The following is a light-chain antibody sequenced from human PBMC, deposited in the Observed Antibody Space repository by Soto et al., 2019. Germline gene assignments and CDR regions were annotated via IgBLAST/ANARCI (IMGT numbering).Light chain of an antibody. CDR3: QQSNSYPFT. CDR1: QIISNW. CDR2: KAS. J-gene: IGKJ3*01. Sequence: DIQMTQSPSTLSASVGDRVTITCRASQIISNWLAWYQQKPGKAPKALVYKASSLETGVPSRFSGSGSGTEFTLTISSLQPDDFATYYCQQSNSYPFTFGPGTKVNIK. V-gene: IGKV1-5*03.